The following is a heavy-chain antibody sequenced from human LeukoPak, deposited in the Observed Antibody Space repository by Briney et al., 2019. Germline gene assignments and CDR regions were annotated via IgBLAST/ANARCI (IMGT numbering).Heavy chain of an antibody. CDR2: ISSSGSTI. CDR1: GFTFSSYE. J-gene: IGHJ4*02. V-gene: IGHV3-48*03. CDR3: AKDLGGPIAVAGLDY. D-gene: IGHD6-19*01. Sequence: PGGSLRLSCAASGFTFSSYEMNWVRQAPGKGLEWVSYISSSGSTIYYADSVKGRFTISRDNAKNSLYLQMNSLRAEDTALYYCAKDLGGPIAVAGLDYWGQGTLVTVSS.